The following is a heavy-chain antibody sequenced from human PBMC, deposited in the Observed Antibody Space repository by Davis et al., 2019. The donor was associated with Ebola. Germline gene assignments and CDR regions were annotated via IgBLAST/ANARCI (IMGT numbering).Heavy chain of an antibody. D-gene: IGHD3-3*01. CDR2: ISGSGGST. J-gene: IGHJ4*02. V-gene: IGHV3-23*01. CDR1: VITFSSYA. CDR3: AREGDTYYDFWSGYFDY. Sequence: GGSLRLSCTDSVITFSSYAMTWVRQAPGKGLEWVSAISGSGGSTYYADSVKGRFTISRDTSKNTLFLQMNSLRDEDTAVYYCAREGDTYYDFWSGYFDYWGQGTLVTVSS.